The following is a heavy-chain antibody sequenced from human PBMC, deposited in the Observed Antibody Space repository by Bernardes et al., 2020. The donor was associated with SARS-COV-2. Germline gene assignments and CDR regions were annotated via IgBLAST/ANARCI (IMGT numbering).Heavy chain of an antibody. J-gene: IGHJ4*02. D-gene: IGHD3-3*02. CDR3: ARHIRIQAGSSRASFDY. CDR1: GGSTSPYY. V-gene: IGHV4-59*08. Sequence: SETLSLTCTVSGGSTSPYYWSWIRQPPGNRLEWIGFIYFSGTTKYNPSFQSRVTMSVDTSKNEFSLQLTSVTAADTAVYYCARHIRIQAGSSRASFDYWGQGTLLTVSS. CDR2: IYFSGTT.